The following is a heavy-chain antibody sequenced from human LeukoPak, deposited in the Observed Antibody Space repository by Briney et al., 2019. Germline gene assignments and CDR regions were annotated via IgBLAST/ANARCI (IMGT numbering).Heavy chain of an antibody. CDR2: ISAYNGNT. CDR1: GYTFTSYG. Sequence: ASVKVSCKASGYTFTSYGISWVRQAPGQGLEWMGWISAYNGNTNYAQKLQGRVTMTTDTSTSTAYMELRSLRSDDTAVYYCARDDGSVEMATILDYWGQGTLVTVSS. CDR3: ARDDGSVEMATILDY. V-gene: IGHV1-18*01. D-gene: IGHD5-24*01. J-gene: IGHJ4*02.